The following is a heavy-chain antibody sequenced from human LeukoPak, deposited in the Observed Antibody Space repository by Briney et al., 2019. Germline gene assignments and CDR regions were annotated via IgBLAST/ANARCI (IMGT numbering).Heavy chain of an antibody. CDR2: INHSGST. CDR3: VRGVQLWLRSYYGMDV. J-gene: IGHJ6*02. D-gene: IGHD5-18*01. Sequence: PSETLSLTCAVYGGSFSGYYWSWIRQPPGKGLEWIGEINHSGSTNYNPSLKSRVTISVDTSKNQFSLRLSSVTAADTAVFYCVRGVQLWLRSYYGMDVWGQGTTVTVSS. V-gene: IGHV4-34*01. CDR1: GGSFSGYY.